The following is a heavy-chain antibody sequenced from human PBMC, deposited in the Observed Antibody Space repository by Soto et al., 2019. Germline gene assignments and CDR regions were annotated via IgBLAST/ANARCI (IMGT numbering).Heavy chain of an antibody. D-gene: IGHD3-10*01. J-gene: IGHJ4*02. CDR2: TRDDGSNK. CDR3: MRGISAPDY. CDR1: GFTFSSYG. Sequence: HLGGSLRLSCAASGFTFSSYGMHWVRKDPGKGLEWVAVTRDDGSNKYYADSVKGRFTISRDNPKNTLYLQMNSLRAEDTAVYYCMRGISAPDYWGQGTLVSVSS. V-gene: IGHV3-33*01.